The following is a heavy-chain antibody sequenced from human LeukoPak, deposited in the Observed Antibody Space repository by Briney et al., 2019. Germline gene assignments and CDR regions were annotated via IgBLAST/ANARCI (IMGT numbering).Heavy chain of an antibody. D-gene: IGHD3-10*01. Sequence: GGSLRLSCVGSGFTFSTFAMSWVRQAPGKGLEWVAGISGSGGRTDLADSVKGRFTISRDNSKSTLFLQMNSLGAEDAAMYYCAKGTITYSYYFMEVWGKGTTVTVSS. CDR3: AKGTITYSYYFMEV. V-gene: IGHV3-23*01. CDR1: GFTFSTFA. J-gene: IGHJ6*03. CDR2: ISGSGGRT.